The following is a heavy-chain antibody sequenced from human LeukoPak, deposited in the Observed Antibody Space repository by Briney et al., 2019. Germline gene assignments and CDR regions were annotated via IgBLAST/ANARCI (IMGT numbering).Heavy chain of an antibody. CDR2: IYYSGST. CDR1: GGSVNTDSYY. CDR3: ARIYSSSWFLNWFDP. D-gene: IGHD6-13*01. Sequence: SETLSLTCNVSGGSVNTDSYYWGWIRQSPGKGLEWIGTIYYSGSTYYNPSLKSRVTISVDTSKNQFSLKLNSVTAADTAVYYCARIYSSSWFLNWFDPWGQGTLVTVSS. V-gene: IGHV4-39*07. J-gene: IGHJ5*02.